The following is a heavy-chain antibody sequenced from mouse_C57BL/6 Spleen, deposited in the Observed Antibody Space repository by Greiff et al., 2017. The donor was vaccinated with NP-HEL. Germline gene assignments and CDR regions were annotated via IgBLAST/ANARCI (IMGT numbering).Heavy chain of an antibody. V-gene: IGHV1-84*01. CDR2: IYPGSGNT. Sequence: LQESGPELVKPGASVKISCKASGYTFTDYYINWVKQRPGQGLEWIGWIYPGSGNTKYNEKFKGKATLTVDPSSSTAYMQLSSLTSADSAVSFCSRSAIWADCFAYWGQGTLVTVSA. J-gene: IGHJ3*01. CDR3: SRSAIWADCFAY. D-gene: IGHD4-1*01. CDR1: GYTFTDYY.